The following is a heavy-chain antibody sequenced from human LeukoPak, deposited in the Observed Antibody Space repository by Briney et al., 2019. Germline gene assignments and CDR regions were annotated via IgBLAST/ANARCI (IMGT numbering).Heavy chain of an antibody. V-gene: IGHV3-23*01. Sequence: PGGSLRLSCEASGFTFSNYAMSWVRQAPGKGLEWVSSIRASGGSTYYADSVKGRFTISRDNSKNTLYLQMNSLRAEDTAVYYCAKLNRPSYFDYWGQGTLVTVSS. CDR3: AKLNRPSYFDY. CDR2: IRASGGST. CDR1: GFTFSNYA. D-gene: IGHD2/OR15-2a*01. J-gene: IGHJ4*02.